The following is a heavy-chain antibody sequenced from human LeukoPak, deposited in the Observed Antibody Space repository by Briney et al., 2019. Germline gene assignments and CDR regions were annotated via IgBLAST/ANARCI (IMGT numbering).Heavy chain of an antibody. Sequence: ASAKVSCKASGYTFTGYYMHWVRQAPGQGLEWMGWINPNSGGTNYAQKFQGRVTMTRDTSISTAYMELSRLRSDDTAVYYCATNPPDIVVVPAARSAYCSGGSCPYYYYYYMDVWGKGTTVTVSS. CDR1: GYTFTGYY. CDR3: ATNPPDIVVVPAARSAYCSGGSCPYYYYYYMDV. V-gene: IGHV1-2*02. J-gene: IGHJ6*03. CDR2: INPNSGGT. D-gene: IGHD2-2*01.